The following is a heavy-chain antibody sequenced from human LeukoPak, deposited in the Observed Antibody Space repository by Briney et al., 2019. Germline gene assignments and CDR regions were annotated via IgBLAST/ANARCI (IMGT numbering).Heavy chain of an antibody. Sequence: ASVKVSCKASGYTFTGYYMHWVRQAPGQGLEWMGWINPNSGGTNCAQKFQGRVTMTRDTSISTAYMELSRLRSDDTAVYYCASLESYYGMDVWGQGTTVTVSS. CDR3: ASLESYYGMDV. V-gene: IGHV1-2*02. D-gene: IGHD3-3*01. CDR1: GYTFTGYY. J-gene: IGHJ6*02. CDR2: INPNSGGT.